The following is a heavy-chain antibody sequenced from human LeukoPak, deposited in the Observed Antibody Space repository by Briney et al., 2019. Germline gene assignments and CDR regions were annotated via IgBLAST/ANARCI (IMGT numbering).Heavy chain of an antibody. J-gene: IGHJ5*02. CDR3: VSPKTNGWFDP. CDR2: IYYSGST. D-gene: IGHD2-8*01. CDR1: GGSISSSNYY. V-gene: IGHV4-39*07. Sequence: PSETLSLTCSVSGGSISSSNYYWGWIRQPPGKGLEWIGSIYYSGSTYYNPSLKSRVTITIDTSKNQFSLKLRSVTAADTAVYYCVSPKTNGWFDPWGQGSLVTVSS.